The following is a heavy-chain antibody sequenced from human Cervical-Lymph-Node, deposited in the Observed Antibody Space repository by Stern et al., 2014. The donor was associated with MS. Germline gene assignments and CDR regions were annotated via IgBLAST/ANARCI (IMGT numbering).Heavy chain of an antibody. D-gene: IGHD6-19*01. CDR2: TYYRRSMWFH. CDR1: GDSVSSNRAA. J-gene: IGHJ6*02. Sequence: QVQLQQSGPGLVKPSQTLSLTCAISGDSVSSNRAAWSWIRQSPSRGLEWLGRTYYRRSMWFHDYAPSVESRLSINPDTSTNQFSLQLNSVTPEDTAVYYCARDYTIVVAGNYYYGLDVWGQGTTVSVSS. CDR3: ARDYTIVVAGNYYYGLDV. V-gene: IGHV6-1*01.